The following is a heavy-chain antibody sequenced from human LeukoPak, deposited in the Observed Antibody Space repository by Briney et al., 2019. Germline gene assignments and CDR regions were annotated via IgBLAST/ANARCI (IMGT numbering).Heavy chain of an antibody. CDR1: GDSISNYY. V-gene: IGHV4-59*01. Sequence: KPSETLSLTCTVSGDSISNYYWTWIRQPPGKGLEWIGYIYYTGSTKYNPSLKSRVTISVDTSKNQFSLNLYSVTAADTAVYDCARSGTRAYRHMDVWGKGTTVTVSS. D-gene: IGHD3-3*01. CDR3: ARSGTRAYRHMDV. J-gene: IGHJ6*03. CDR2: IYYTGST.